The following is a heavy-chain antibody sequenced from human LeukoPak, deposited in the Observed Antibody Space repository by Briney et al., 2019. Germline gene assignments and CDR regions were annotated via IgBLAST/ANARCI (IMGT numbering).Heavy chain of an antibody. CDR3: ARATYYYDSSGLEFFDY. D-gene: IGHD3-22*01. J-gene: IGHJ4*02. V-gene: IGHV3-21*01. CDR1: GFTFSSYS. CDR2: ISSSSSYI. Sequence: PGGSLRLSCAASGFTFSSYSMNWVRQAPGKGLEWVSSISSSSSYIYYADSVKGRFTISRGNAKNSLYLQMNSLRAEDTAVYYCARATYYYDSSGLEFFDYWGQGTLVTVSS.